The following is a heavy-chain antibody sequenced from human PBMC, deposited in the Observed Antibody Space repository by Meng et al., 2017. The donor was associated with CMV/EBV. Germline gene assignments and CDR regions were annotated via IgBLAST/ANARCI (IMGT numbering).Heavy chain of an antibody. D-gene: IGHD3-22*01. CDR1: GVTVSSKY. J-gene: IGHJ4*02. CDR3: ASSGWYWGYYDSSGYLDY. Sequence: EVQLVESGGGLVQRGGAVRVSCARSGVTVSSKYMSWVRQAPGKGLEWVSVIYSGGSTYYADSVKGRFTISRDNSKNTLYLQMNSLRAEDTAVYYCASSGWYWGYYDSSGYLDYWGQGTLVTVSS. CDR2: IYSGGST. V-gene: IGHV3-66*01.